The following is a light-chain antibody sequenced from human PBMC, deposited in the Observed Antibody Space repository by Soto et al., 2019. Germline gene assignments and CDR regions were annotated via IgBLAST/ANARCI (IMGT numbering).Light chain of an antibody. CDR3: SSYTTSNTRQIV. Sequence: QSVLTQPASVSGSPGRSITISCTGTSSDVGGYNYVSWYQHHPGKAPKLIIYDVSNRPSGVSIRFSGSKSDNTASLTISGLQPEDEADYHCSSYTTSNTRQIVFGTGTKVNVL. CDR2: DVS. V-gene: IGLV2-14*03. CDR1: SSDVGGYNY. J-gene: IGLJ1*01.